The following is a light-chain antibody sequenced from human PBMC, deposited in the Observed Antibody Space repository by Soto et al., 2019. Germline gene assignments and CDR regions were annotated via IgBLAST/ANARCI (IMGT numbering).Light chain of an antibody. CDR3: QRYHSATPT. CDR1: QDISNF. CDR2: GAS. J-gene: IGKJ1*01. Sequence: DIQFTQTPSSLSASVGDRVTITCRATQDISNFVAWYQQKPGTIPKLLIHGASTLQSGVPSRFSGRGAGKEFFLSISSLQPEDVGIDYCQRYHSATPTFGHGTKVDIK. V-gene: IGKV1-27*01.